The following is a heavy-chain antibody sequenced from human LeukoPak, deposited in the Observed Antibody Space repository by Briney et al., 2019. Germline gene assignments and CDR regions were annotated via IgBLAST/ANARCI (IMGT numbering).Heavy chain of an antibody. Sequence: GGSLRLSCAASGFTFSSYWMNWARQAPGKGLEWVASINHNGNVNYYVDSVKGRFTISRDNAKNSLYLQMSNLRAEDTAVYFCARRGGAYSAAGPINWFDPWGQGTLVTVSS. CDR3: ARRGGAYSAAGPINWFDP. CDR1: GFTFSSYW. D-gene: IGHD6-13*01. V-gene: IGHV3-7*03. CDR2: INHNGNVN. J-gene: IGHJ5*02.